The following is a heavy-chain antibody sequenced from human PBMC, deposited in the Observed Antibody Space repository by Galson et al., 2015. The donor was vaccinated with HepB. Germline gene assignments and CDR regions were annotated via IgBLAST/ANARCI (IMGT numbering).Heavy chain of an antibody. V-gene: IGHV3-30*18. CDR2: ISYDGSNK. J-gene: IGHJ4*02. D-gene: IGHD3-10*01. Sequence: SLRLSCAASGFTFSSYGMHWVRQAPGKGLEWVAVISYDGSNKYYADSVKGRFTISRDNSKNTLYLQMNSLRAEDTAVYYCAKDPSRTGLWFGSDYWGQGTLVTVSS. CDR1: GFTFSSYG. CDR3: AKDPSRTGLWFGSDY.